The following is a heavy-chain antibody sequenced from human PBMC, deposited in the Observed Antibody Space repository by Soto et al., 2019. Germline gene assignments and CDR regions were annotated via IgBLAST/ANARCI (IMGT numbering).Heavy chain of an antibody. D-gene: IGHD1-26*01. V-gene: IGHV1-18*01. Sequence: QVQLVQSGAEVKKPGASVKVSCKASGYTFTSYGISWVRQAPGQGLEWMGWISAYNGNTNYAQKLQGRVTMTTDTPTSTAYMELRSLRSDDTAVYYCARIGAVGAPLGAYYYYGMDVWGQGTTVTVSS. CDR1: GYTFTSYG. CDR2: ISAYNGNT. CDR3: ARIGAVGAPLGAYYYYGMDV. J-gene: IGHJ6*02.